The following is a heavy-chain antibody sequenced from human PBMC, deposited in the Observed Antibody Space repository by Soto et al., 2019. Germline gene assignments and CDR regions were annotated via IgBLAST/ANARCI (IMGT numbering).Heavy chain of an antibody. D-gene: IGHD1-7*01. CDR1: GGSISSGGYY. J-gene: IGHJ4*02. V-gene: IGHV4-31*03. CDR3: ARGGYNWNYNFDY. Sequence: SETLSLTCTVSGGSISSGGYYWSWIRQHPGKGLEWIGYIYYSGSTYYNPSLKSRVTISVDTSKNQFSLKLSSVTAADTAVYYCARGGYNWNYNFDYWGQGTLVTVSS. CDR2: IYYSGST.